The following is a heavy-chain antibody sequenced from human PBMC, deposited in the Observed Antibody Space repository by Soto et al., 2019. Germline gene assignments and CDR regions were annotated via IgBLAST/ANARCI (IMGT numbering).Heavy chain of an antibody. CDR3: ARDLGWFGELFLDY. D-gene: IGHD3-10*01. Sequence: EVQLAESGGGLVQPGGSLRLSCAASGFTFSSYSMNWVRQAPGKGLEWVSYISSSSSTIYYADSVKGRFTISRDNAKNSLYLQMNSLRAEDTAVYYCARDLGWFGELFLDYWGQGTLVTVSS. V-gene: IGHV3-48*01. CDR1: GFTFSSYS. CDR2: ISSSSSTI. J-gene: IGHJ4*02.